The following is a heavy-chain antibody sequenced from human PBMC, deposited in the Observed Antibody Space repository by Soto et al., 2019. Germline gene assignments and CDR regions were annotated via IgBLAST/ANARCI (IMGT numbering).Heavy chain of an antibody. CDR2: INPSGGST. CDR1: GYTFTSYY. CDR3: ARDKSIEMATITFDY. D-gene: IGHD5-12*01. Sequence: ASVKVSCKASGYTFTSYYMHWVRQAPGQGLEWMGIINPSGGSTSYAQKFQGRVTMTRDTSTSTVYMELSSLRSEDTAVYYCARDKSIEMATITFDYWGQGTLVTVSS. V-gene: IGHV1-46*01. J-gene: IGHJ4*02.